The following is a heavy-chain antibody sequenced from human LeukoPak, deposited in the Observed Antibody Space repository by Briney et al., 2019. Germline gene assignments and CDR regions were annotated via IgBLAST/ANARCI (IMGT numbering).Heavy chain of an antibody. V-gene: IGHV3-7*01. CDR2: INQDGSGK. CDR3: ARDEV. CDR1: GFTFSGYW. Sequence: GGSLRLSCAASGFTFSGYWMSWVRQSPGKGLEWVANINQDGSGKSYVDSVKGRFTISRDNTKNSLFLQMNSLRAEDTAVYYCARDEVWGQGTLVTVSS. J-gene: IGHJ4*02.